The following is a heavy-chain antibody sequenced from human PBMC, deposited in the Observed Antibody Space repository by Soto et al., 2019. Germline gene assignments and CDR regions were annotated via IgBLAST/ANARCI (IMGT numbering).Heavy chain of an antibody. Sequence: LRLSCAASGFTFSSSWMRWVRQAPGKGLVWVSHINSDGTDTNYADSVKGRFTISRDNAKNTVYLQMNSLRAEDTAVYYCARDWSYALNYWGQGSLVTVSS. D-gene: IGHD3-16*01. CDR2: INSDGTDT. V-gene: IGHV3-74*01. J-gene: IGHJ4*02. CDR1: GFTFSSSW. CDR3: ARDWSYALNY.